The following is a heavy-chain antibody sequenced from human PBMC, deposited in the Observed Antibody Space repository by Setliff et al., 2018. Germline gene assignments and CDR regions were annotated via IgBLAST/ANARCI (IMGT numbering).Heavy chain of an antibody. J-gene: IGHJ6*03. CDR1: GGSINNYY. CDR3: AGGSGSYPPHMDV. CDR2: VYSNVGT. Sequence: KSSETLSLTCTVSGGSINNYYWSWIRQPAGKGLEWIGRVYSNVGTNFNPSLKSRVTMSVDASKNQFSLKLSSVTAADTAVYYCAGGSGSYPPHMDVWGKGTTVTVSS. D-gene: IGHD3-10*01. V-gene: IGHV4-4*07.